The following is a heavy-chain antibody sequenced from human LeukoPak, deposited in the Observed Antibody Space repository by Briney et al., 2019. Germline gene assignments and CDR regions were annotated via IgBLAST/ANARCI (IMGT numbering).Heavy chain of an antibody. CDR3: AKVRDGRSTGGTYYYYMDV. CDR1: GFTFSSMG. V-gene: IGHV3-30-3*02. D-gene: IGHD1-26*01. Sequence: GGSLRLSGEAPGFTFSSMGMHWVRKAPGRGLKWGAVIYLDGSNKYYADSVKGRFTISRDNSKNTLYLQMNSLRVEDTAVFYCAKVRDGRSTGGTYYYYMDVWGEGTTVTVSS. J-gene: IGHJ6*03. CDR2: IYLDGSNK.